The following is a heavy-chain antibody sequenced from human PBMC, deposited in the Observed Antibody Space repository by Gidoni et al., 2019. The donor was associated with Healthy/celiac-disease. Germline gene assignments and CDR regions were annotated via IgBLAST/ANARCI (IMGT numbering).Heavy chain of an antibody. CDR3: AKGSTLFDY. CDR2: ISGNGSST. Sequence: EVQLLESGGGLVQPGGSLRLSCAASGFTFSNYAMSWVRQAPGKGLEWVSAISGNGSSTYYADSVKGRFTISRDYSKNTLYLQMNSLRAEDTAVYYCAKGSTLFDYWGQGTLVTVSS. V-gene: IGHV3-23*01. J-gene: IGHJ4*02. CDR1: GFTFSNYA.